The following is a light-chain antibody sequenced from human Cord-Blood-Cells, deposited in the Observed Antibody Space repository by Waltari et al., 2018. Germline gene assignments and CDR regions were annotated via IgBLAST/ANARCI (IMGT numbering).Light chain of an antibody. J-gene: IGKJ4*01. V-gene: IGKV1-33*01. Sequence: DIQMTQSPSSLSASVGDRVPITCQASQDISNYLNWYQQKPGKAPKLLIYDASNLGTGVPSRFSGSGSGTDFTFTISSLQPEDIATYYCQQYDNLPPLTFGGGTKVEIK. CDR3: QQYDNLPPLT. CDR2: DAS. CDR1: QDISNY.